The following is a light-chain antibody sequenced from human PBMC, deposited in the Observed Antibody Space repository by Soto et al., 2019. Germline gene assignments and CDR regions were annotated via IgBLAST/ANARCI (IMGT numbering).Light chain of an antibody. CDR1: QSVNNK. CDR2: DAS. CDR3: QQYNNWPRT. J-gene: IGKJ1*01. V-gene: IGKV3-15*01. Sequence: EIVMTQSPATLSVSPGERATLSCRASQSVNNKLAWFQQKPGQAPRLLMFDASARANGIPARFSVSGSGTEFTLTISSLQSEDFAVYYCQQYNNWPRTFGQGTKVETK.